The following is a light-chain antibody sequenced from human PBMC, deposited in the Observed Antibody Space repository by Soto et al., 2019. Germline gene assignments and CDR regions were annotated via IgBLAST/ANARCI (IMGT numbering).Light chain of an antibody. Sequence: QSVLTQPPSVSGAPGQRVTISCTGSSSNIGAGYDVHWYQQLPGTAPKLLIYGNSNRPSGVPDRFSGSKSGTSASLAITGXXXXXEADYYCQSYDSSLSGSVXGGGTKLTVL. J-gene: IGLJ2*01. CDR2: GNS. CDR1: SSNIGAGYD. V-gene: IGLV1-40*01. CDR3: QSYDSSLSGSV.